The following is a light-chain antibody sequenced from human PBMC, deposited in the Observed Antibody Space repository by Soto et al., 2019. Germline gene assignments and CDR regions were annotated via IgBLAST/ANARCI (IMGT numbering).Light chain of an antibody. Sequence: EIVLTQSPGTLSLSPGERATLSCGASQNVRSRFLAWYQQKPGLAPRLLIYDASNRATGIPARFSGSGSGTDFTLTISSLEPEDYAVYYCQQYGHSLWTFGQGTKVDIK. CDR1: QNVRSRF. J-gene: IGKJ1*01. CDR3: QQYGHSLWT. V-gene: IGKV3D-20*01. CDR2: DAS.